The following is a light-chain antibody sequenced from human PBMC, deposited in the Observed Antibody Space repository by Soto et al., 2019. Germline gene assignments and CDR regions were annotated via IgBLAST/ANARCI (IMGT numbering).Light chain of an antibody. CDR1: QSVSSN. V-gene: IGKV3-15*01. CDR3: QLYDNLPLT. J-gene: IGKJ4*01. CDR2: GAS. Sequence: QSPATXPVKKKDRATLNCRASQSVSSNLVWYQQKPGQAXRXXXYGASTRATGIPARFSGSGSGTDFNLTIFSLQSEDFVVYCCQLYDNLPLTFCGVTMVDI.